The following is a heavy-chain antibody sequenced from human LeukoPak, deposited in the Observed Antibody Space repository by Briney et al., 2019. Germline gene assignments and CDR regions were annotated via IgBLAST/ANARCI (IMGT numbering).Heavy chain of an antibody. CDR2: ISYDGSNK. D-gene: IGHD4-17*01. V-gene: IGHV3-30*18. Sequence: GGFLRLSCAASGFTFSSYGMHWVRQAPGKGLEWVAVISYDGSNKYYADSVKGRFTISRDNSKNTLYLQMNSLRAEDTAVYYCAKFRMTTVTTYDYWGQGTLVTVSS. J-gene: IGHJ4*02. CDR3: AKFRMTTVTTYDY. CDR1: GFTFSSYG.